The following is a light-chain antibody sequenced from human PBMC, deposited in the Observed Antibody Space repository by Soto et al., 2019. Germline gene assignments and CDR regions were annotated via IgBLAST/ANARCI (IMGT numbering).Light chain of an antibody. J-gene: IGKJ5*01. V-gene: IGKV3D-11*02. Sequence: EIVMTQSPSTLSVSPGETATLSCRASQSLTSYLAWYQQKPDQAPRLLIYGISTRATDIPARFSGSGSGTDFTLTISSLEPEDFAVYYCQQRSNWQITFGQGTRLDIK. CDR2: GIS. CDR3: QQRSNWQIT. CDR1: QSLTSY.